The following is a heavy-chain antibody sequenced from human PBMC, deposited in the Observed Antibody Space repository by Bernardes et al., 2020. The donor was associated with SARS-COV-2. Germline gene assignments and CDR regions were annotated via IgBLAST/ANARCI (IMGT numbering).Heavy chain of an antibody. J-gene: IGHJ5*02. D-gene: IGHD4-17*01. V-gene: IGHV1-24*01. CDR1: GYTLTELS. Sequence: ASVKVSCKVSGYTLTELSMHWVRQAPGKGLEWMGGFDPEDGETIYAQKFQGRVTMTEDTSTDTAYMELSSLRSEDTAVYYCATGPPTVTPYRGSWFDPWGKGTLVTVSS. CDR3: ATGPPTVTPYRGSWFDP. CDR2: FDPEDGET.